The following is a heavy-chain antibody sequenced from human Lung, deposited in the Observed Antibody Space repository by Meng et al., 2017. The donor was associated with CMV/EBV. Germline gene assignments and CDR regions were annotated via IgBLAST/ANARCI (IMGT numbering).Heavy chain of an antibody. D-gene: IGHD4-23*01. J-gene: IGHJ4*02. CDR3: ARGPSLSSMVVTPKELAY. V-gene: IGHV3-21*01. CDR1: GFTFSSYS. CDR2: ISSSSSYI. Sequence: SCAASGFTFSSYSMNWVRQAPGKGLEWVSSISSSSSYIYYADSVKGRFTISRDNAKNSLYLQMNSLRAEDTAVYYCARGPSLSSMVVTPKELAYXGQGXLVTVSS.